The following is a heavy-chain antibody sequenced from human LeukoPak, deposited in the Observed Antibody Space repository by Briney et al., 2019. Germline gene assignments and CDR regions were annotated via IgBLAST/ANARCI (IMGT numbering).Heavy chain of an antibody. D-gene: IGHD1-26*01. Sequence: GGSLRLSCAASGFTFDDYGMSWVRQAPGKGLECVSSINWNGGSTGYADSVKGRFTISRDNAKNSLYLQMNSLRVEDTALYYCARESLVDYNFYYMDVWGKGTTVTVSS. V-gene: IGHV3-20*04. J-gene: IGHJ6*03. CDR2: INWNGGST. CDR1: GFTFDDYG. CDR3: ARESLVDYNFYYMDV.